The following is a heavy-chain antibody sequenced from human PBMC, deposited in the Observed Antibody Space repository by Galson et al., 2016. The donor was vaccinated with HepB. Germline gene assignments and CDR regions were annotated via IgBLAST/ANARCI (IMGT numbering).Heavy chain of an antibody. V-gene: IGHV3-11*04. CDR3: ARGRNGFGSSTDH. Sequence: SLRLSCAASGFTFSDYYMSWIRQAPGKGLEWISFISSSSDIIHYADSVKGRFTISRDNSKNTLYLQMNTLRAEDTAVYYWARGRNGFGSSTDHWGQGTLVTVSS. CDR2: ISSSSDII. J-gene: IGHJ4*02. CDR1: GFTFSDYY. D-gene: IGHD1-26*01.